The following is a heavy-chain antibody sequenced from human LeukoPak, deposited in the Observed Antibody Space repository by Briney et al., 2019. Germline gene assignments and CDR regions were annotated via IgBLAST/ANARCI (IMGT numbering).Heavy chain of an antibody. CDR2: IYTSGTT. D-gene: IGHD6-13*01. Sequence: SETLSLTCTVSGGSISFYYWSWIRQPAGKGLEWIGRIYTSGTTHYNPSLKSRVTKSVDTSKNQFSLNLSSVTAADTAVYYCARFSSIAAAFDYWGRGTLVTVSS. CDR1: GGSISFYY. J-gene: IGHJ4*02. V-gene: IGHV4-4*07. CDR3: ARFSSIAAAFDY.